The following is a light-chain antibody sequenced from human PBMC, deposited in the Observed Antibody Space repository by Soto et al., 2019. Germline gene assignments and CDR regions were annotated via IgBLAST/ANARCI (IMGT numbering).Light chain of an antibody. CDR2: GAS. CDR1: QSVSRGS. CDR3: QQYGSSPPT. J-gene: IGKJ4*01. V-gene: IGKV3-20*01. Sequence: EIVLTQSPGTLSLSIGERTTLSCRASQSVSRGSLTWYQQKPGQAPRLLISGASSRATGIPDRFSGSGSGTDFTLTISRLEPEDFAVYYCQQYGSSPPTVGGGTKVEIK.